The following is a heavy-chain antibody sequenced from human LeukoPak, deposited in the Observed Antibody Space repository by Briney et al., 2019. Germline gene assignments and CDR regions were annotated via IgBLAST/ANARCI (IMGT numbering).Heavy chain of an antibody. CDR1: GYGFTSYW. D-gene: IGHD1-26*01. CDR2: IYPGDSDT. V-gene: IGHV5-51*01. J-gene: IGHJ3*02. CDR3: ARQFRGSYGAFDI. Sequence: GEALKISFKGSGYGFTSYWIGWVRRMPGKGREWMGIIYPGDSDTRYSPSFQGQVTISADKSISTAYLQWSSLKASDTAMYYCARQFRGSYGAFDIWGQGTMVTVSS.